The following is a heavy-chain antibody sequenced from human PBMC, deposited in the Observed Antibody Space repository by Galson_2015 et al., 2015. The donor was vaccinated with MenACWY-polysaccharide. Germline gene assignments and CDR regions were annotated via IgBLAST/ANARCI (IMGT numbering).Heavy chain of an antibody. D-gene: IGHD4-17*01. J-gene: IGHJ4*02. V-gene: IGHV3-43*02. Sequence: SLRLSCAASGFNFDSYAMHWVRQGPGKGLEWVSLIRGDGITTDYADSVKGRFTVSRDNSKNSLYLQMNSLRAEDIAFYYCAKDYGDFGPDFWGQGTLVTVSS. CDR1: GFNFDSYA. CDR2: IRGDGITT. CDR3: AKDYGDFGPDF.